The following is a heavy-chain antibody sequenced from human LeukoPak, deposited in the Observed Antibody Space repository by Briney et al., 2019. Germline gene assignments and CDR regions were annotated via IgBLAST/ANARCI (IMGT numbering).Heavy chain of an antibody. CDR3: ARETGWYFDY. V-gene: IGHV3-21*01. J-gene: IGHJ4*02. CDR1: GFTFSTYN. Sequence: GGSLRLSCAASGFTFSTYNMNWVRQAPGKGLEWVSVISSSSRYIYYADSVRGRFTVTRDNAKNSLYLQMNSLRAEDTAVYYCARETGWYFDYWGQGTLVAVSS. D-gene: IGHD5-24*01. CDR2: ISSSSRYI.